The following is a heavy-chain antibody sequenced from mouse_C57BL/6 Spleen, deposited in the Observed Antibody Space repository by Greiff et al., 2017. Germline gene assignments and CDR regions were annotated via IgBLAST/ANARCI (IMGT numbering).Heavy chain of an antibody. J-gene: IGHJ2*01. D-gene: IGHD1-2*01. CDR2: IHPNSGST. V-gene: IGHV1-64*01. CDR3: ARSGYYGDYFDY. Sequence: VQLQQPGAELVKPGASVKLSCKASGYTFTSYWMHWVKQRPGQGLEWIGMIHPNSGSTNYNEKFKSKATLTVDKSSSTAYMQLSSLTSEDSAVYYCARSGYYGDYFDYWGQGTTLTGSS. CDR1: GYTFTSYW.